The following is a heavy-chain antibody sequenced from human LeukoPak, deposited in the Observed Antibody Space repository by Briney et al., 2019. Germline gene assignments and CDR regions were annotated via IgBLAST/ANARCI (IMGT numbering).Heavy chain of an antibody. J-gene: IGHJ4*02. Sequence: GGSLRLSCAASGFTFSSYWMSWVRQAPGKGLEWVANIKQGGSEKYYVDSVKGRFTISRDNAKNSLYLQMNSLRAEDTAVYYCARDGDYVWGSPSVYWGQGTLVTVSS. CDR3: ARDGDYVWGSPSVY. V-gene: IGHV3-7*01. CDR1: GFTFSSYW. CDR2: IKQGGSEK. D-gene: IGHD3-16*01.